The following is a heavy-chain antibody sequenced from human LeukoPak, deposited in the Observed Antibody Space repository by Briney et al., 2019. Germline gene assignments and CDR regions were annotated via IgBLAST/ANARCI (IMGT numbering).Heavy chain of an antibody. V-gene: IGHV4-31*03. CDR1: GGSVSATNHY. CDR2: IYYSGST. Sequence: SETLSLTCTVSGGSVSATNHYWSWIRQHPGKGLEWIGYIYYSGSTYYNPSLKSRVTISVDTSKNQFSLKLSSVTAADTAVYYCARDRQWGNLDYWGQGTLVTVSS. D-gene: IGHD6-19*01. CDR3: ARDRQWGNLDY. J-gene: IGHJ4*02.